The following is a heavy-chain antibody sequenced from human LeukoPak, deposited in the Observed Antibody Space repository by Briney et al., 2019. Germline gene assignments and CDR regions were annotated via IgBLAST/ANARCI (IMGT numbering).Heavy chain of an antibody. CDR3: TTDGHFLGYCSSTSCYPNYYYGMDV. CDR2: IKSKTDGGTT. Sequence: GGSLRLSCAASGFTFSNAWMSWVRQAPGKGLEWVGRIKSKTDGGTTDYAAPVKGRFTISRDDSKNTLYLQMNSLKTEDTAVYYCTTDGHFLGYCSSTSCYPNYYYGMDVWGQGTTVTVSS. J-gene: IGHJ6*02. D-gene: IGHD2-2*01. CDR1: GFTFSNAW. V-gene: IGHV3-15*01.